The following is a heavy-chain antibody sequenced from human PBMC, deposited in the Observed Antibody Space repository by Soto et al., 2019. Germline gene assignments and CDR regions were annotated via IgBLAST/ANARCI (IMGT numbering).Heavy chain of an antibody. CDR1: GYTFTGYD. Sequence: QAQLVQSGAEVKKPGASVKVSCKASGYTFTGYDINWVRQATGQGLEWMGWMNPNSGNTGYAQNFQRRVTMTRDNSITTAYMEPTSLRDDDSAVYYCAGEKVGTTGIDFWGQGTLVTVSS. CDR3: AGEKVGTTGIDF. CDR2: MNPNSGNT. J-gene: IGHJ4*02. V-gene: IGHV1-8*01. D-gene: IGHD1-26*01.